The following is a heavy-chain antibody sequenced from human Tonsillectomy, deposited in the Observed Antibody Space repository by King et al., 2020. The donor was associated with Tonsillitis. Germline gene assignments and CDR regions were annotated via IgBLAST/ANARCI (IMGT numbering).Heavy chain of an antibody. CDR1: GFTFSSYD. V-gene: IGHV3-13*01. J-gene: IGHJ5*02. D-gene: IGHD6-19*01. Sequence: VQLVQSGGGLVQPGGSLRLSCAASGFTFSSYDMHWVRQTIGKGLEWVSAIGTAGDTYFPGSVKGRFTISRENATNSLYLQMNSLRVEDTGVYYCAKAGYMSRGWSQIASWGPGTLVTVSS. CDR2: IGTAGDT. CDR3: AKAGYMSRGWSQIAS.